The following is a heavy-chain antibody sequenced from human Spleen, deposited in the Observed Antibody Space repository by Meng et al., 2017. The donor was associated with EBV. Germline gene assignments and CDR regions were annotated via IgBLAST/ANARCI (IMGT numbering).Heavy chain of an antibody. CDR2: ITTSGIIT. Sequence: QVVLGCSGGSLVRLVGYLRLSCAVSGFKSGDYYMSWIRRAPGEGVEWVSYITTSGIITYYADYVKGRFAISRDNAKNSLYLQMDNLRAEDTAVYDCARWWSGYFDYWGQGTLVTVSS. V-gene: IGHV3-11*01. CDR1: GFKSGDYY. J-gene: IGHJ4*02. D-gene: IGHD2-15*01. CDR3: ARWWSGYFDY.